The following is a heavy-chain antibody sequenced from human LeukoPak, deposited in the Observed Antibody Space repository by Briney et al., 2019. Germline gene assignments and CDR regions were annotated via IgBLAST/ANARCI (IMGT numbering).Heavy chain of an antibody. CDR3: AREVQRQQPLDY. CDR2: IIPILGIA. D-gene: IGHD6-13*01. V-gene: IGHV1-69*04. Sequence: SVKVSCKASGYTFTGYYMHWVRQAPGQGLEWMGRIIPILGIANYAQKFQGRVTITADKSTSTAYMELSSLRSEDTAVYYCAREVQRQQPLDYWGQGTLVTVSS. J-gene: IGHJ4*02. CDR1: GYTFTGYY.